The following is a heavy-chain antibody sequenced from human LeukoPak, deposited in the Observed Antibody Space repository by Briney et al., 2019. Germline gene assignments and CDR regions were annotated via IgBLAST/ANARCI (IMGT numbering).Heavy chain of an antibody. Sequence: GGPLRLSCAASGFTFSSYGMHWVRQAPGKGLEWVAVIWYDGSNKYYADSVKGRFTISRDNSKNTLYLQMNSLRAEDTAVYYCARENIRRDGYNRAGGLGYWGQGTLVTVSS. CDR1: GFTFSSYG. CDR3: ARENIRRDGYNRAGGLGY. V-gene: IGHV3-33*01. CDR2: IWYDGSNK. J-gene: IGHJ4*02. D-gene: IGHD5-24*01.